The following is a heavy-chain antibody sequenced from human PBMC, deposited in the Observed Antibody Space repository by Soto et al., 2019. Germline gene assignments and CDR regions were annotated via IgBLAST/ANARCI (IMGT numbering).Heavy chain of an antibody. D-gene: IGHD5-12*01. J-gene: IGHJ4*02. CDR1: GGSISGNY. CDR2: IYYTGNT. V-gene: IGHV4-59*08. Sequence: SETLSLTCTVSGGSISGNYWTWIRQPPGKGLEWIGYIYYTGNTDFNPSLKSRVSISVDTSKNQFSLKLNPVTAADTAVYYSSSLPDGYTSGLHYWGQGTLVTVSS. CDR3: SSLPDGYTSGLHY.